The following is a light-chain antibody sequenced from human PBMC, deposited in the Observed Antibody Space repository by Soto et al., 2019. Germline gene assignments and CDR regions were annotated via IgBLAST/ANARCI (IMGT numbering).Light chain of an antibody. CDR3: QQYHIWPSWT. V-gene: IGKV3-20*01. Sequence: IVLTQSPGTLSLSPGERATLSCRASQSLSSGYLGWYQQKPGQAPRLLIYGASSRATGIPDRFSGSASGTDFTLTISRLEPEDFAVYFCQQYHIWPSWTFGQGTKVEHK. CDR2: GAS. J-gene: IGKJ1*01. CDR1: QSLSSGY.